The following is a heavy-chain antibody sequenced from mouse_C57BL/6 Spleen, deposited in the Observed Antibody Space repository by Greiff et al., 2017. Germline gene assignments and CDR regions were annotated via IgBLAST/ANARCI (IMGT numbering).Heavy chain of an antibody. CDR3: ARRGYFDV. J-gene: IGHJ1*03. CDR2: IYPGSGNT. CDR1: GYTFTDYY. V-gene: IGHV1-76*01. Sequence: VQLQQSGAELVRPGASVKLSCKASGYTFTDYYINCVKQRPGQGLEWIARIYPGSGNTYYNEKFKGKATLTAEKSSSTAYMQLSSLTSEDSAVYFCARRGYFDVWGTGTTVTVSS.